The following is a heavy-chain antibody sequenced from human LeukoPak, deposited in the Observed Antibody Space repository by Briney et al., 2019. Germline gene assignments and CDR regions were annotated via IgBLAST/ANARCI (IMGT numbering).Heavy chain of an antibody. V-gene: IGHV4-4*07. Sequence: SETLSLTCTVYGGSISSYYWSWIRHPAGKGLEWIGRIYTSGSTNYNPSLKSRVTMSVDTSKNQFSLKLSSVTAAGTAVYYCARRRYTSGYLDYWGQGTLVTVSS. CDR1: GGSISSYY. J-gene: IGHJ4*02. CDR2: IYTSGST. CDR3: ARRRYTSGYLDY. D-gene: IGHD3-22*01.